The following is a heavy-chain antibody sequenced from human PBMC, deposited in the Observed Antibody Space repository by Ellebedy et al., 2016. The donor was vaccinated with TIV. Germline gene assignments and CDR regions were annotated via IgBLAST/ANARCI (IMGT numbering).Heavy chain of an antibody. Sequence: GESLKISCVASGFTFSNYGMHWVRQAPGKGLEWVAVISYDGSSKYYGDSVKGRFTVSKDNSNNPLYLEMSSLRVEDTAVYYCAKKRGAHDYSNYHFEYWGQGALVTVSS. V-gene: IGHV3-30*18. D-gene: IGHD4-11*01. CDR2: ISYDGSSK. CDR3: AKKRGAHDYSNYHFEY. CDR1: GFTFSNYG. J-gene: IGHJ4*02.